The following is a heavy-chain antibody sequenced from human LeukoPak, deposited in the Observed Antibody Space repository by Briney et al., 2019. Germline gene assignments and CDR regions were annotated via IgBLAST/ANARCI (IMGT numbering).Heavy chain of an antibody. V-gene: IGHV1-46*01. Sequence: GASVKVSCKASGYTFTSYYMHWVRQAPGQGLEWMGIINPSGGSTSYAQKFQGRVTMTRDTSTSTVYMELSSLRPEDTAVYYCARDVGGNDFWSGYTFHWGQGTLVTVSS. CDR3: ARDVGGNDFWSGYTFH. D-gene: IGHD3-3*01. CDR1: GYTFTSYY. CDR2: INPSGGST. J-gene: IGHJ4*02.